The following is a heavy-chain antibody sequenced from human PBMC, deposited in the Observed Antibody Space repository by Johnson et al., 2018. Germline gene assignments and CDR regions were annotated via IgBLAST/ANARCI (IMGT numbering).Heavy chain of an antibody. CDR1: GGTFSSYA. V-gene: IGHV1-69*12. CDR3: ARGIAVAGNGGEYFQD. J-gene: IGHJ1*01. D-gene: IGHD6-19*01. CDR2: IIPFFDTA. Sequence: QDQLVQSGAEVKKPGFSVKVSCKASGGTFSSYAISWVRQAPGQGLEWMGGIIPFFDTANYAQKFQGRVTITAAESTTTAYMERSSLRSEDTAVYYWARGIAVAGNGGEYFQDWGQGTLVTVSS.